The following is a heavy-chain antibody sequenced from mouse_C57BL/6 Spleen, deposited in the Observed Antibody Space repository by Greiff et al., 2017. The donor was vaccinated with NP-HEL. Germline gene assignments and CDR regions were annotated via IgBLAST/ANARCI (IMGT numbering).Heavy chain of an antibody. CDR1: GYTFTSYW. CDR2: IDPSDSYT. Sequence: QVQLKQPGAELVMPGASVKLSCKASGYTFTSYWMHWVKQRPGQGLEWIGEIDPSDSYTNYNQKFKGKSTLTVDKSSSTAYMQLSSLTSEDSAVYYCARPYGSSYVNWYFDVWGTGTTVTVSS. J-gene: IGHJ1*03. CDR3: ARPYGSSYVNWYFDV. V-gene: IGHV1-69*01. D-gene: IGHD1-1*01.